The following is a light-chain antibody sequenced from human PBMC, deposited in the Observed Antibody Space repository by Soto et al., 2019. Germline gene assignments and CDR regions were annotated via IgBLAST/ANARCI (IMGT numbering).Light chain of an antibody. Sequence: DIQMTQSPSTLSASVGDRVTITCRSSQSISSWLAWYQQKPGKAPKLLIYNASGLESGVPSRFSGSGSGTEFTLTISSLQPDDFATYYGQQYNSYWTFGQGTKVEIK. CDR2: NAS. CDR3: QQYNSYWT. V-gene: IGKV1-5*03. CDR1: QSISSW. J-gene: IGKJ1*01.